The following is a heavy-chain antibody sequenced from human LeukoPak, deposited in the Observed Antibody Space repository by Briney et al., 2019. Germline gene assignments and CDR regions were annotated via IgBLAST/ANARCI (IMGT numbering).Heavy chain of an antibody. D-gene: IGHD2-2*01. CDR2: INPNSGGT. CDR1: GYTFTGYY. Sequence: GASVKVSCKASGYTFTGYYMHWVRQAPGQGLEWMGWINPNSGGTNYAQKFQGRVTMTRDTSISTAYMELSRLRSDDTAVYYCARVRPPRKSHVPAAADYYYYYMDVWGKGTTVTVSS. V-gene: IGHV1-2*02. J-gene: IGHJ6*03. CDR3: ARVRPPRKSHVPAAADYYYYYMDV.